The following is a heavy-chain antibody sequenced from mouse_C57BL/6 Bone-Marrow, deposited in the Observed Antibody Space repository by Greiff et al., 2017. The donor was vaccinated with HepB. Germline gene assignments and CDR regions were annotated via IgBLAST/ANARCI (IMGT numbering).Heavy chain of an antibody. V-gene: IGHV1-82*01. D-gene: IGHD1-1*01. Sequence: QVQLQQSGPELVKPGASVKISCKASGYAFSSSWMNWVKQRPGKGLEWIGRIYPGDGDTNYNGKFKGKATLTAVKSSSTAYMQLSSLTSEDSAVYFCARGGGYYGRGAMDYWGQGTSVTVSS. CDR1: GYAFSSSW. CDR3: ARGGGYYGRGAMDY. J-gene: IGHJ4*01. CDR2: IYPGDGDT.